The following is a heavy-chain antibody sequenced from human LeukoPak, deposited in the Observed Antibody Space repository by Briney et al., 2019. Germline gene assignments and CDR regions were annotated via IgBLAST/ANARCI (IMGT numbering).Heavy chain of an antibody. CDR2: IKQDGSEK. CDR3: ARYLLYSGYDSFDC. J-gene: IGHJ4*02. CDR1: GFTFSSYW. Sequence: GGSLRLSCAASGFTFSSYWMSWVRQAPGKGLEWVANIKQDGSEKYYVDSVKGRFTISRDNAKNSLYLQMNSLRAEDTAVYYCARYLLYSGYDSFDCWGQGTLVTVSS. V-gene: IGHV3-7*03. D-gene: IGHD5-12*01.